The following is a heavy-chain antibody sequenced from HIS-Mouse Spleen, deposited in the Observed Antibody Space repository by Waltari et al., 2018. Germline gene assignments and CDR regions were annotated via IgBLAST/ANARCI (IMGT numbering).Heavy chain of an antibody. CDR1: GFTFSSYG. CDR3: AKGGSTTVTAFDI. D-gene: IGHD4-17*01. Sequence: QVQLVESGGGVVQPGRSLSLSCAASGFTFSSYGMHWVRQAPGKGLEWVAVISYDGSNKYYADSVKGRFTISRDNSKNTLYLQMNSLRAEDTAVYYCAKGGSTTVTAFDIWGQGTMVTVSS. J-gene: IGHJ3*02. CDR2: ISYDGSNK. V-gene: IGHV3-30*18.